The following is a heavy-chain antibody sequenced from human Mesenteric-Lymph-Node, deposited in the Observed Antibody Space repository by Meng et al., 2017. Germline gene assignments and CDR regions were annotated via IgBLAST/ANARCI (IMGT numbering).Heavy chain of an antibody. CDR1: GGSFSGYY. CDR3: ARIGRNGYSFGYFDF. D-gene: IGHD5-24*01. J-gene: IGHJ4*02. V-gene: IGHV4-34*01. Sequence: QVQLQQWGAGLLKPSETLSLTCAVHGGSFSGYYWSWIRQPPGKGLEWIGEINHSGSTNYNPSLKSRLTISIDTSKNQFSLKLSSVTAADTAVYYCARIGRNGYSFGYFDFWGQGTLVTVSS. CDR2: INHSGST.